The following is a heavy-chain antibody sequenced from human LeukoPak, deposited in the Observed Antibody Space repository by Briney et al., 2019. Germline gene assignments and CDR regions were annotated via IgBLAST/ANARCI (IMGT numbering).Heavy chain of an antibody. J-gene: IGHJ4*02. V-gene: IGHV3-33*01. D-gene: IGHD6-19*01. CDR1: GFTFSSYG. Sequence: GGSLRLSCAASGFTFSSYGMHWVRQAPGKGLEGVAVIWYDGSNKYYADSVKGRFTISRDNSKNTLYLQMNSLRAEDTAVYYCARDDSSRWYGVDYWGQGTLVTVSS. CDR2: IWYDGSNK. CDR3: ARDDSSRWYGVDY.